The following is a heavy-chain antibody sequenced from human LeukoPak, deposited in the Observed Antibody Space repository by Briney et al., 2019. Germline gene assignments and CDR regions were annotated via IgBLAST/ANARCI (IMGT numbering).Heavy chain of an antibody. CDR3: ARTPYYDSSGYLPDY. CDR2: INPNSGGT. Sequence: ASVKVSCKASGYTFTGYYMHWVRQAPGQGLEWMGWINPNSGGTNYAQKFQGRVTMTRDTSNSTAYMELSRLRSDDTAVYYCARTPYYDSSGYLPDYWGQGTLVTVSS. J-gene: IGHJ4*02. CDR1: GYTFTGYY. V-gene: IGHV1-2*02. D-gene: IGHD3-22*01.